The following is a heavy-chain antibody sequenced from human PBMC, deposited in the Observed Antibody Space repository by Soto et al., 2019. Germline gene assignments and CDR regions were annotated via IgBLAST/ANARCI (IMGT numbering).Heavy chain of an antibody. Sequence: GGSLRLSCAASGFTVSDNYMNWVRQAPGKGLEWVSVIYSGGSTYYTDSVKGRFTISRDNSKNTLYLQMNSLRAEDTAVYYCARGYPTGGNGLDVWGQGTTATVSS. CDR2: IYSGGST. J-gene: IGHJ6*02. CDR3: ARGYPTGGNGLDV. V-gene: IGHV3-53*01. CDR1: GFTVSDNY. D-gene: IGHD2-15*01.